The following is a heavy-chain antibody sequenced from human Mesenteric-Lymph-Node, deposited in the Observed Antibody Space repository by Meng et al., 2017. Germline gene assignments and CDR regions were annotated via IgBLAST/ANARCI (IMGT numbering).Heavy chain of an antibody. CDR2: ISGSGGST. CDR1: GGSISSSSYY. CDR3: AKGYYYDSSGYYSDAFDI. J-gene: IGHJ3*02. Sequence: GGSPRLSCTVSGGSISSSSYYWGWIRQPPGKGLEWVSAISGSGGSTYYADSVKGRFTISRDNSKNTLYLQMNSLRAEDTAVYYCAKGYYYDSSGYYSDAFDIWGQGTMVTVSS. D-gene: IGHD3-22*01. V-gene: IGHV3-23*01.